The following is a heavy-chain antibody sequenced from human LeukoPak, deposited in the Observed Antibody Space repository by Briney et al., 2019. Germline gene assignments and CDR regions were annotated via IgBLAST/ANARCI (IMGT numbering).Heavy chain of an antibody. CDR2: ISGGST. CDR3: AKRKNCINGVCYGFGY. D-gene: IGHD2-8*01. J-gene: IGHJ4*02. Sequence: GGSLRLSCAASGFTVSSNEMSWVRQAPGKGLEWVSSISGGSTYYADSVKGRFTISRDNSKNTLYLQMNSLSAGDTAVYYCAKRKNCINGVCYGFGYWGQGTLVTVSS. CDR1: GFTVSSNE. V-gene: IGHV3-38-3*01.